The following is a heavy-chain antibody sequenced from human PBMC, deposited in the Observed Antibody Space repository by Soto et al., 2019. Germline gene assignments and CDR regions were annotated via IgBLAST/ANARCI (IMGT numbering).Heavy chain of an antibody. J-gene: IGHJ6*02. CDR1: GYTFSDFD. CDR2: MNAKSGDT. D-gene: IGHD3-16*01. V-gene: IGHV1-8*01. CDR3: ARGNTFNYAGFDI. Sequence: ASVKVSCKASGYTFSDFDINWPGQASGQGPEWMGWMNAKSGDTFFAQRFQGKFNMTWDTSLSTAYMEVGSLTSDDTAMYYCARGNTFNYAGFDIWGQGTRVTVSS.